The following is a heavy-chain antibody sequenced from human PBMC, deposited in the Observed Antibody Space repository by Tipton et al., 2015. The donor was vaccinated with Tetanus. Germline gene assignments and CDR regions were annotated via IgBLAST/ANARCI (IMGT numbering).Heavy chain of an antibody. D-gene: IGHD6-19*01. CDR2: INPSGGST. J-gene: IGHJ5*02. CDR1: GYTFTSYY. CDR3: ARVFIAVAGHNWFDP. Sequence: LVQSGAEVKKPGASVKVSCKASGYTFTSYYMHWVRQAPGQGLEWMGIINPSGGSTSYAQKFQGRVTMTRDTSTSTVYMELSSLRSEDTDVYYCARVFIAVAGHNWFDPWGQGTLVTVSS. V-gene: IGHV1-46*01.